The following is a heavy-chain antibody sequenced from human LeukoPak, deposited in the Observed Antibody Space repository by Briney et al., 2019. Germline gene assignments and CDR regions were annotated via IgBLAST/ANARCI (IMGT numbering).Heavy chain of an antibody. D-gene: IGHD1-1*01. CDR2: INPDSGFT. CDR3: APTPEAYTSNWNV. V-gene: IGHV1-2*02. CDR1: GYTFTDDY. Sequence: ASVKVSCKTSGYTFTDDYMHWVRQAPGQGLEFMGWINPDSGFTNYARKFQGRVTMTRDTSISTAYLEVRTLRSDDTAVYYCAPTPEAYTSNWNVWGQGTLVTVSS. J-gene: IGHJ4*02.